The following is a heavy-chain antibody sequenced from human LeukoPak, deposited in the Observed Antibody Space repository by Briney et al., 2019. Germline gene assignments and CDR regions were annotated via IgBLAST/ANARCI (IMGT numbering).Heavy chain of an antibody. CDR1: GGSISSGDYY. CDR3: ARDIGSDYYDSSGYYDY. J-gene: IGHJ4*02. CDR2: IYYSGRT. D-gene: IGHD3-22*01. Sequence: PSETLSLTCTVSGGSISSGDYYWRWIRQPPGKGREWFGYIYYSGRTYYNPSLKSRVTRSVDTSKNQVSLKLSSVTAADTAVYYCARDIGSDYYDSSGYYDYWGQGTLVTVSS. V-gene: IGHV4-30-4*08.